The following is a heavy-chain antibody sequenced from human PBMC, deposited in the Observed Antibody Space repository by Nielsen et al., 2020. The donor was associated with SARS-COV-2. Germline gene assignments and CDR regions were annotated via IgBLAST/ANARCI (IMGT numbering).Heavy chain of an antibody. CDR2: ISSSGGST. J-gene: IGHJ6*02. CDR1: GFTFNIYA. CDR3: ARGGAGYCSSTSCHYMDV. D-gene: IGHD2-2*01. Sequence: GESLKISCAASGFTFNIYAMAWVRRAPGRGLQWVTSISSSGGSTYYIDSVKGRFTISRDNAKNSLYLQMNSLRDEDTAVYYCARGGAGYCSSTSCHYMDVWGQGTTVTVSS. V-gene: IGHV3-23*01.